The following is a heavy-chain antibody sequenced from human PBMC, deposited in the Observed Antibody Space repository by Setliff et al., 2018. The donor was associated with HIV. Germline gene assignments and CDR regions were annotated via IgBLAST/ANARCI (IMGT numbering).Heavy chain of an antibody. CDR3: ASPAYSSGWYGH. CDR2: ISSSGYM. V-gene: IGHV3-21*01. J-gene: IGHJ5*02. CDR1: EFTVSTNY. D-gene: IGHD3-22*01. Sequence: GGSLRLSCAASEFTVSTNYMSWVRQAPGEGLEWFSSISSSGYMHYADSVKGRFTISRDNDESSLYLQMNSLRAEDTAVYYCASPAYSSGWYGHWGQGTLVTVSS.